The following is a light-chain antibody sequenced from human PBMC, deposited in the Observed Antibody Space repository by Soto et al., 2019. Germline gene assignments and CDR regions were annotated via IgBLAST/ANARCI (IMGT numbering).Light chain of an antibody. Sequence: EIVLTQSPATLSLSPGERATLSCRASQSVSTYLVWYQQKPGQAPRLLIYDASNRATGIPARFSGSGSGTDFTLIISSLGTGDLAVYYCQQRSRWPRTFGQGTKVENK. CDR1: QSVSTY. V-gene: IGKV3-11*01. J-gene: IGKJ1*01. CDR3: QQRSRWPRT. CDR2: DAS.